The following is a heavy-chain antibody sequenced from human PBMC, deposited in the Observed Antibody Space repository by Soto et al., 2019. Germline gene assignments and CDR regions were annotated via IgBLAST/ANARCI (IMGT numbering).Heavy chain of an antibody. Sequence: EVQLVESGGGLVQPGGSLRLSCAASGFTFSSYWMVWVRQAPGKGLEWVANIKPDGSEKYYVDSVKGRFTISRDNARKSLYLQMNSLRAEDTAVYYCVRDARRGGDFDYWGQGTLVTVSS. CDR2: IKPDGSEK. V-gene: IGHV3-7*04. J-gene: IGHJ4*02. CDR1: GFTFSSYW. D-gene: IGHD3-16*01. CDR3: VRDARRGGDFDY.